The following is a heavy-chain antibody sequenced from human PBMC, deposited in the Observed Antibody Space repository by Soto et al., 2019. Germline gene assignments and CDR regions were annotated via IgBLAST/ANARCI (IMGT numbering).Heavy chain of an antibody. CDR1: GGSFSGYY. CDR2: INHSGST. Sequence: QVQLQQWGAGLLKPSETLSLTCAVYGGSFSGYYWSWIRQPPGKGLEWIGEINHSGSTNYNPSLKSQVTTAVDTSKNKSALKLSSVTAADTAVYYCARVTGRYYYGMDVWGQGTTVTVSS. CDR3: ARVTGRYYYGMDV. J-gene: IGHJ6*02. V-gene: IGHV4-34*01.